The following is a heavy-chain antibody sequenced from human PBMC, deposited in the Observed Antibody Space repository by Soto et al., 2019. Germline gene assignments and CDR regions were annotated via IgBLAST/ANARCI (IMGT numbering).Heavy chain of an antibody. CDR1: GFTFSNAW. CDR2: IKSKTDGGTT. Sequence: PGGSLRLSCAASGFTFSNAWMSWVRQAPGKGLEWVGRIKSKTDGGTTDYAAPVKGRVTISRDESKNTLYLQMNSLKTEDTAVYYCTTDYVWGSYRPFDYWGQGTLVTVSS. CDR3: TTDYVWGSYRPFDY. J-gene: IGHJ4*02. V-gene: IGHV3-15*01. D-gene: IGHD3-16*02.